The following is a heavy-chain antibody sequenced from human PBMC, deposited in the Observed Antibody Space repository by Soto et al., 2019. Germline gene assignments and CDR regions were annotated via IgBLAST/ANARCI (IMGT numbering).Heavy chain of an antibody. CDR2: ISGSGGGT. CDR3: AKSRGSGSYFNPSDAFDF. V-gene: IGHV3-23*01. D-gene: IGHD3-10*01. CDR1: GFTFSSYA. J-gene: IGHJ3*01. Sequence: EVQLLDSGGGLVQPGGSLRLSCAASGFTFSSYAMSWVRQAPGKGLEWASSISGSGGGTYYADSVKGRFTISRDNSKNTLSLQMNSLRAEDTAVYYCAKSRGSGSYFNPSDAFDFWGQGTMVTVSS.